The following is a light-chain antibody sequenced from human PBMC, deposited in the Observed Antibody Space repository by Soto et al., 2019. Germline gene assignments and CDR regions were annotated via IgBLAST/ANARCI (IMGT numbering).Light chain of an antibody. J-gene: IGKJ4*01. V-gene: IGKV1-5*03. CDR2: KAS. CDR3: QQHNAYPVT. CDR1: QNINMW. Sequence: DIEMTQSPSTLSASVGDRVTTTCRASQNINMWLAWYQQKPGKAPKLLMYKASSLESGVPSRFSGSGSGTEFTLTISSLQPDDFASYYCQQHNAYPVTLGGGTKVEIK.